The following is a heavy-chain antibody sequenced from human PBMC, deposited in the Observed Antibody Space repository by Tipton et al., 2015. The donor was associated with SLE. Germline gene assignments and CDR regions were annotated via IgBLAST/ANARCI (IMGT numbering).Heavy chain of an antibody. Sequence: TLSLTCTVSGGSITRHYWNWIRQPQGKGLEWIGYASSSGTTSYKPSLESRVTISVDTSKNQFPLKLRSVTAADTAVYYCAGAWQGYCSGGTCYVLDYWGQVTLVTVSA. V-gene: IGHV4-59*11. D-gene: IGHD2-15*01. CDR2: ASSSGTT. CDR1: GGSITRHY. J-gene: IGHJ4*02. CDR3: AGAWQGYCSGGTCYVLDY.